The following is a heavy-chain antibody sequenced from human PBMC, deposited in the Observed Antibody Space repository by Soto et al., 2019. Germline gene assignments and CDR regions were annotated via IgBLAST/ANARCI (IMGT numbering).Heavy chain of an antibody. V-gene: IGHV5-51*01. J-gene: IGHJ6*02. CDR1: GYSFTSYW. CDR2: IYPGDSDT. CDR3: AGTTYYYDSSGYARGAYYYYGMDV. D-gene: IGHD3-22*01. Sequence: GESLKISCKGSGYSFTSYWIGWVRQMPGKGLEWMGIIYPGDSDTRYSPSFQGQVTISADKSISTAYLQWSSLKASDTAMYYCAGTTYYYDSSGYARGAYYYYGMDVWGQGTTVTVSS.